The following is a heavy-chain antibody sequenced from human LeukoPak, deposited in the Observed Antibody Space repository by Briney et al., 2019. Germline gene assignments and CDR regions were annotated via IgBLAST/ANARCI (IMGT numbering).Heavy chain of an antibody. CDR2: IKQDGSEK. D-gene: IGHD3-10*01. CDR3: ARDIFASGSSQFDY. J-gene: IGHJ4*02. CDR1: GGSISSSSYS. Sequence: PSETLSLTCTVSGGSISSSSYSWGWIRQPPGKGLEWVANIKQDGSEKYYVDSVTGRFTISRDNAKNSLYLQMNSLRAEDTAVYYCARDIFASGSSQFDYWGQGTLVTVSS. V-gene: IGHV3-7*05.